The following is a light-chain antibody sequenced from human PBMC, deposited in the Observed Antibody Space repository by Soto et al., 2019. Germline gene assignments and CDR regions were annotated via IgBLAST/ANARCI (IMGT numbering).Light chain of an antibody. CDR2: GAS. V-gene: IGKV3-20*01. CDR3: QQYGSSPYT. Sequence: EIVLTQSPGTLSLSPGERATLSCRASQSVSSNYLAWYQQKPGQAPRLLIHGASSRATGIPDRFSGSGSGTDFTLTIGRLEPEDFAVYYCQQYGSSPYTFGQGTKLEIK. CDR1: QSVSSNY. J-gene: IGKJ2*01.